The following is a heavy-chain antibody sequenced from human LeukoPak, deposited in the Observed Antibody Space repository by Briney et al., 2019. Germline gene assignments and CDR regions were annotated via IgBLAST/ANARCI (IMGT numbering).Heavy chain of an antibody. Sequence: GGSLRLSCVASGFTFSNYGMNWVRQAPGKGLEWVSGIVGSGVTTYYADSVKGRFTISRDNSKNTLYLQMNSLRAEDTAVYYCASLVWYSDYWGQGTLVTVSS. J-gene: IGHJ4*02. CDR1: GFTFSNYG. CDR2: IVGSGVTT. D-gene: IGHD6-13*01. V-gene: IGHV3-23*01. CDR3: ASLVWYSDY.